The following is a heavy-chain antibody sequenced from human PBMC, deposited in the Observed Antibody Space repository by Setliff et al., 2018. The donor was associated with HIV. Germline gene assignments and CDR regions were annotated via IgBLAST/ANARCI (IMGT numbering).Heavy chain of an antibody. J-gene: IGHJ2*01. Sequence: SETLSLTCTVSGDSITRGSYYWSWIRQPAGKGLEWIGHIYTSGKTHYSPSLKSRITISADTSKNQLSLNLSCVTAADTAVYYCARAAYSGTYLWEPATDLWGRGTLVTVSS. CDR3: ARAAYSGTYLWEPATDL. CDR2: IYTSGKT. V-gene: IGHV4-61*09. D-gene: IGHD1-26*01. CDR1: GDSITRGSYY.